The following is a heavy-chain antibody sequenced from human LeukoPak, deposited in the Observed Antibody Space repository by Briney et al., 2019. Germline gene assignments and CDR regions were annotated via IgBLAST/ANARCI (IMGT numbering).Heavy chain of an antibody. J-gene: IGHJ4*02. CDR1: GFTFSSYW. Sequence: GGSLRLSCAASGFTFSSYWMYWVRQAPGKGLVYVSRINTDGSSTNYADSAKGRFTISRDNAKNTLYLQMNSLRAEDTAVYYCARWDSSGYYSLDYWGQGTLVTVSS. CDR3: ARWDSSGYYSLDY. V-gene: IGHV3-74*01. CDR2: INTDGSST. D-gene: IGHD3-22*01.